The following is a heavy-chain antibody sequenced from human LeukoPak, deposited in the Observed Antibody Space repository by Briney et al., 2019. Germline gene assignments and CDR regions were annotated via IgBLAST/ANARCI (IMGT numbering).Heavy chain of an antibody. D-gene: IGHD3-3*01. CDR3: ARDVTYYDFWSGSQGGLDY. V-gene: IGHV3-21*01. Sequence: GGSLRLSCAASGFTFSSHSMNWVRQAPGKGLECVSSISSSRSYIYYADSVKGRFTISRDNAKNSLYLQMNSLRAEDTAVYYCARDVTYYDFWSGSQGGLDYWGQGTLVTVSS. CDR1: GFTFSSHS. CDR2: ISSSRSYI. J-gene: IGHJ4*02.